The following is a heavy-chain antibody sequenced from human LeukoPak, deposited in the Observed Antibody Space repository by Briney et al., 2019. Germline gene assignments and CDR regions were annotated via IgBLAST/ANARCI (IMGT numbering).Heavy chain of an antibody. CDR1: GASFSSGDQY. Sequence: SQTLSLTCTVSGASFSSGDQYWNWIRQSPGKGLEWIGSIHPSGTLYNNTSLESRVTMSMDTSKNQFSLNLNSVTAADTAVYFCSRGLDSRKLGYWGQGTLVTVSS. J-gene: IGHJ4*02. CDR3: SRGLDSRKLGY. D-gene: IGHD3-22*01. V-gene: IGHV4-31*03. CDR2: IHPSGTL.